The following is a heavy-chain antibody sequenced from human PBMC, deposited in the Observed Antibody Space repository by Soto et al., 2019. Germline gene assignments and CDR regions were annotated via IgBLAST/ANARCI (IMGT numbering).Heavy chain of an antibody. Sequence: EVQLLESGGGLVQPGGSLRLSCAASGFTFSRYDMHWVRQVTGKGLEWVAAISTAGNSHYSDSVKGRVTIYRETAKNSLYLQMSSLTAGDTAVYYGGREWEVTGYWYFDLWGRGTLVTVSS. J-gene: IGHJ2*01. CDR1: GFTFSRYD. CDR2: ISTAGNS. V-gene: IGHV3-13*01. CDR3: GREWEVTGYWYFDL. D-gene: IGHD2-21*02.